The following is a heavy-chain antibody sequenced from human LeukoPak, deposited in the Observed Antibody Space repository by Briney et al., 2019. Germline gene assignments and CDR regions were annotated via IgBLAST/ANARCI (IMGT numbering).Heavy chain of an antibody. Sequence: ASVKVSCKASGYTFTSYYMHWVRQAPGQGLEWMRIINPSGGSTSYAQKFQGRVTMTRDMSTSTVYMELSSLRSEDTAVYYCARGGRYFGWNYLRPTPYFDYWGQGTLVTVSS. V-gene: IGHV1-46*01. J-gene: IGHJ4*02. CDR3: ARGGRYFGWNYLRPTPYFDY. CDR2: INPSGGST. CDR1: GYTFTSYY. D-gene: IGHD1-7*01.